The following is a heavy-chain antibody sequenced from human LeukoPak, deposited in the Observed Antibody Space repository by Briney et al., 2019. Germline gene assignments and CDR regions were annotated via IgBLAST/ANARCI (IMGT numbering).Heavy chain of an antibody. CDR3: ARGPNSNWSGLDF. CDR1: GYIFSDHA. V-gene: IGHV3-30*04. CDR2: LSHDGTTA. J-gene: IGHJ4*02. Sequence: GRSLRLSCAASGYIFSDHAMHWVRQAPGKGLEWLAYLSHDGTTAYYANSVKGRLTISRDNSKNTLFLQLSSLRTEDTAVYYCARGPNSNWSGLDFWGQGTLLTVSS. D-gene: IGHD6-6*01.